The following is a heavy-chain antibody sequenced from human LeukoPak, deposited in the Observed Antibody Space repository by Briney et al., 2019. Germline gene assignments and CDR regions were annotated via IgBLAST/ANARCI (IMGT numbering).Heavy chain of an antibody. Sequence: RGSLRLSCATSGFTFSSYSMKWVRQAPGKGLEWVSCISSSSSYIYYTDSVKGRFTISRDNAKNSLTLQMNSLRAEDTAVYYCARDLKYYDSSGFDYWGQGTLVTVSS. CDR1: GFTFSSYS. V-gene: IGHV3-21*01. D-gene: IGHD3-22*01. J-gene: IGHJ4*02. CDR3: ARDLKYYDSSGFDY. CDR2: ISSSSSYI.